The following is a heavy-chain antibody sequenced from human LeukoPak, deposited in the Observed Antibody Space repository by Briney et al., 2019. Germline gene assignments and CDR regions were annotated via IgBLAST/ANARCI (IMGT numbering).Heavy chain of an antibody. Sequence: GGSLRLSCRVSGFNFWLTGMSWVRQAPGKGLEWVGRIKSKTDGGTTDYAAPVKGRFTISRDDSKNTLYLQMNSLKTEDTAVYYCTTDAIIVVVPAAMQGWDAFDIWGQGTMVTVSS. CDR3: TTDAIIVVVPAAMQGWDAFDI. J-gene: IGHJ3*02. D-gene: IGHD2-2*01. CDR2: IKSKTDGGTT. CDR1: GFNFWLTG. V-gene: IGHV3-15*01.